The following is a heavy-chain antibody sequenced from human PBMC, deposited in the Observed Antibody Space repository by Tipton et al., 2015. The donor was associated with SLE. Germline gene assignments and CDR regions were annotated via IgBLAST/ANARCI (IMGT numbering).Heavy chain of an antibody. CDR1: GGSFSGYY. CDR3: ARGLAVAGTADPDY. J-gene: IGHJ4*02. Sequence: LRLSCAVYGGSFSGYYWSWIRQPPGKGLEWIGEINHSGSTNYNPSLKSRVTISVDTSKNQFSLKLSSVTAADTAVYYCARGLAVAGTADPDYWGQGTLVTVSS. D-gene: IGHD6-19*01. CDR2: INHSGST. V-gene: IGHV4-34*01.